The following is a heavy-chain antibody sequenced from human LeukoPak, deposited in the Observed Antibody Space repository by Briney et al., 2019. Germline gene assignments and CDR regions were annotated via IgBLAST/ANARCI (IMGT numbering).Heavy chain of an antibody. CDR1: GFTFSSYW. Sequence: PGGSLRLSCAASGFTFSSYWMSWVRQAPGKGLEWVANIKQDGSEKYYVDSVKGRFTISRDNSKNTLYLQMNSLRAEDTAVYYCANGLAAGQHFWSGPYYYGMDVWGQGTTVTVSS. CDR2: IKQDGSEK. V-gene: IGHV3-7*01. J-gene: IGHJ6*02. D-gene: IGHD3-3*02. CDR3: ANGLAAGQHFWSGPYYYGMDV.